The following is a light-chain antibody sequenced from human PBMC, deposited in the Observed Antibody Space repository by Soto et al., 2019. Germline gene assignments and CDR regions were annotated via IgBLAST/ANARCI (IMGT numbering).Light chain of an antibody. J-gene: IGKJ4*01. Sequence: EIVLTQSPGTLSLSPGERATLSCRASQSVSSSFLAWYQQKPGQAPRLLIYGASSRATGIPDRFSGSGSGTDFTLTISRLEPEDVAVYYFQQYGSSPLTFGGGNKVEIK. CDR1: QSVSSSF. CDR2: GAS. V-gene: IGKV3-20*01. CDR3: QQYGSSPLT.